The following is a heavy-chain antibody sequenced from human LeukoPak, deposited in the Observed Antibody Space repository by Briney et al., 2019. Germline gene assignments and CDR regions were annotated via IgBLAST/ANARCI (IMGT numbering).Heavy chain of an antibody. V-gene: IGHV4-59*01. Sequence: SETLSLTCTVSGGSISSYYWSWIRQPPGKGLEWIGYIYYSGSTNYNPSLKSRVTISVDTSKNQFSLKLSSVTAADTAAYYCARAQQLDSEYFQHWGQGTLVTVSS. J-gene: IGHJ1*01. CDR1: GGSISSYY. CDR2: IYYSGST. D-gene: IGHD6-13*01. CDR3: ARAQQLDSEYFQH.